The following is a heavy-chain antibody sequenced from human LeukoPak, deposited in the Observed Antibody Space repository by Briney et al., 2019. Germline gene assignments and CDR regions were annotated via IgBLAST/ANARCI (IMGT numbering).Heavy chain of an antibody. CDR3: ARDQGDDYVWGSYRFPPDY. CDR2: ISYDGSNK. J-gene: IGHJ4*02. CDR1: GFTFSSYG. D-gene: IGHD3-16*02. V-gene: IGHV3-30*03. Sequence: GGSLRLSCAASGFTFSSYGMHWVRQAPGKGLEWVAVISYDGSNKYYADSVKGRFTISRDNSKNTLYLQMNSLRAEDTAVYYCARDQGDDYVWGSYRFPPDYWGQGTLVTVSS.